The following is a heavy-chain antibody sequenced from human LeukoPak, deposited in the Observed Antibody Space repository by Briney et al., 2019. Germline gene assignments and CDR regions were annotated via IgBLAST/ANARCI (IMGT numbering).Heavy chain of an antibody. CDR3: ARVPSGSYYFGLSDYYYGMDV. J-gene: IGHJ6*02. V-gene: IGHV3-48*01. Sequence: QTGGSLRLSCAASGFTFSSYSMNWVRQAPGKGLEWISYIGSSSHTIFYADSVRGRFTISRDNAKNSLYLQMNSLRAEDTAVYYCARVPSGSYYFGLSDYYYGMDVWGQGTTVTVSS. CDR1: GFTFSSYS. D-gene: IGHD1-26*01. CDR2: IGSSSHTI.